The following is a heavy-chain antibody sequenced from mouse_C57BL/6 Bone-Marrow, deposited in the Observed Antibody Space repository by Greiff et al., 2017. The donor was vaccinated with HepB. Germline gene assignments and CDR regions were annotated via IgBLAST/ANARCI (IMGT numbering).Heavy chain of an antibody. J-gene: IGHJ2*01. CDR2: IRSKSNNYAT. CDR3: VRLGPRFDY. V-gene: IGHV10-1*01. Sequence: EVKLQESGGGLVQPKGSLKLSCAASGFSFNTYAMNWVRQAPGKGLEWVARIRSKSNNYATYYADSVKDRFTISRDDSESMLYLQMNNLKTEDTAMYYCVRLGPRFDYWGQGTTLTVSS. CDR1: GFSFNTYA. D-gene: IGHD4-1*01.